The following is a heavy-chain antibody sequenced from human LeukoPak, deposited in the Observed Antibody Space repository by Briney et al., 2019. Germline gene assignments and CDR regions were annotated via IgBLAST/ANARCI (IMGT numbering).Heavy chain of an antibody. J-gene: IGHJ4*02. D-gene: IGHD3-22*01. Sequence: PSETLCLTCTVSGGSISSYYWSWIRQPPGKGLEWIGYIYYSGSTNYNPSLKSRVTISVDTSKNQFSLKLSSVTAADTAVYYCARTRNYYYDFDYWGQGTLVTVSS. CDR1: GGSISSYY. V-gene: IGHV4-59*01. CDR3: ARTRNYYYDFDY. CDR2: IYYSGST.